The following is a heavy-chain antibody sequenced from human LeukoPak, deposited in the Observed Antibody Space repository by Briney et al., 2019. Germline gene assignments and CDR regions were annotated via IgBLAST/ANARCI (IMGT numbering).Heavy chain of an antibody. CDR2: ISAYNGNT. CDR3: ARDPPRIVVVVAATNYYGMDV. J-gene: IGHJ6*02. CDR1: GYTFTSYG. Sequence: VASVKVSCKASGYTFTSYGISWVRQDPGQGLEWMGWISAYNGNTNYAQKLQGRVTMTTDTSTSTAYMELRSLRSDDTAVYYCARDPPRIVVVVAATNYYGMDVWGQGTTVTVSS. D-gene: IGHD2-15*01. V-gene: IGHV1-18*01.